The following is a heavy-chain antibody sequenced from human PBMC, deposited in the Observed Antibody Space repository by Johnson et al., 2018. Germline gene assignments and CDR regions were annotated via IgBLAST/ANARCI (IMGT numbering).Heavy chain of an antibody. CDR2: IYSSGSI. CDR1: SGSISNYY. D-gene: IGHD1-26*01. V-gene: IGHV4-59*01. J-gene: IGHJ6*04. Sequence: QVQLQESGPGLVKPSETXSLTCTVFSGSISNYYWSWIRQSPGKGLEWIGVIYSSGSINYNPSPNSRVTMSLDTSKKQFSLQRSSVTAADTAVYYCARETTGATEGLDVWGKGTTVTVSS. CDR3: ARETTGATEGLDV.